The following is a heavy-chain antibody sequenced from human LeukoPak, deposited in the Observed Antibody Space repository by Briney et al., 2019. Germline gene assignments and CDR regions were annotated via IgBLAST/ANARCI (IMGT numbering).Heavy chain of an antibody. CDR1: GFTLSSSA. D-gene: IGHD6-13*01. CDR2: ISGSGGST. V-gene: IGHV3-23*01. Sequence: PGGSLRLSCAASGFTLSSSAVNWVRQAPGKGLEWVSGISGSGGSTYYADSVKGRFTISRDNSKNTLYLLMISLRAEDTAVYYCAIRKQQVVPPRAYPNYYGMDVWGQGTTVTVSS. CDR3: AIRKQQVVPPRAYPNYYGMDV. J-gene: IGHJ6*02.